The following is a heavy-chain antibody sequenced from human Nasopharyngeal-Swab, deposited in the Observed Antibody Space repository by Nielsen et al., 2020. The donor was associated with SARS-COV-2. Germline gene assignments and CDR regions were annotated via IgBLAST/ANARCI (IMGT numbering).Heavy chain of an antibody. CDR3: ARVMVAAAGSMDYYYGMDV. Sequence: GESLKISCAASGFTFSSYWMSWVRQAPGKGLEWVANIKQDGSEKYYVDSVKGRFTISRDNAKNSLYLQMNSLRAEDTAVYYCARVMVAAAGSMDYYYGMDVWGQGTTVTVSS. D-gene: IGHD6-13*01. V-gene: IGHV3-7*03. CDR2: IKQDGSEK. J-gene: IGHJ6*02. CDR1: GFTFSSYW.